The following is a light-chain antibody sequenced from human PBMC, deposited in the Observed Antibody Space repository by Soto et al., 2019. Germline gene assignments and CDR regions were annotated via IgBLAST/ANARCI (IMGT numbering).Light chain of an antibody. CDR1: SSDVGRYNY. CDR3: TAYTSINTLVV. Sequence: QSALTQPASVSGSPGQSVTISCTGTSSDVGRYNYVSWYQQYPGKAPKLIIYEVTTRPSGSSNRFSGSKSVNTASRTIYGLQDEDEADYYCTAYTSINTLVVFGGGTKLTVL. CDR2: EVT. J-gene: IGLJ2*01. V-gene: IGLV2-14*01.